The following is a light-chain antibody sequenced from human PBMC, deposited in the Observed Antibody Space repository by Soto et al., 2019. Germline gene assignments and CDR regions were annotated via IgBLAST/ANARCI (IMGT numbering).Light chain of an antibody. Sequence: DIQMTQSPSSLSASVVDRVTITCRASQCISRDLNWYQQKPGKAPKLLIYAASSLQSGVPSRFSGSGSGTDFTLTISSLQPEDFATYYCQQSYSIPYTFGQGTKLEIK. CDR1: QCISRD. V-gene: IGKV1-39*01. CDR2: AAS. CDR3: QQSYSIPYT. J-gene: IGKJ2*01.